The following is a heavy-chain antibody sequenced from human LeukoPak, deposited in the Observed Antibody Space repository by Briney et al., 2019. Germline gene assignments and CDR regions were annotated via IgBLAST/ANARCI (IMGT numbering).Heavy chain of an antibody. CDR2: IYSGGST. V-gene: IGHV3-53*01. CDR3: ASLSLGHY. CDR1: GFTFGSYA. Sequence: PGGSLRLSCAASGFTFGSYAMSWVRQAPGKGLEWVSVIYSGGSTYYADSVKGRFTISRDTSKNTLSLQMNSLRAEDTAVYYCASLSLGHYWGQGTLVTVSS. D-gene: IGHD6-6*01. J-gene: IGHJ4*02.